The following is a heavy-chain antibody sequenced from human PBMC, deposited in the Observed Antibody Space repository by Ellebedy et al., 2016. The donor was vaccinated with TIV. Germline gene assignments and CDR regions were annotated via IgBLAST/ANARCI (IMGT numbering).Heavy chain of an antibody. CDR1: GFSFNDHY. CDR3: TRDPVGIHDL. D-gene: IGHD1-26*01. J-gene: IGHJ2*01. Sequence: PGGSLRLSCAGSGFSFNDHYMDWVRQAPGKGLEYIGRTRDKPEGYTTEYAASVKARFTISRDDSKNSLYLQRDSLRTEDTAVYYCTRDPVGIHDLWGRGTLVTVSS. CDR2: TRDKPEGYTT. V-gene: IGHV3-72*01.